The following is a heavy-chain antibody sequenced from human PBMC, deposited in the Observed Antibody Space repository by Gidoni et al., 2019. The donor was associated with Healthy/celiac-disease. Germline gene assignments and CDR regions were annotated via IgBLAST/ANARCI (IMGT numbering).Heavy chain of an antibody. V-gene: IGHV1-24*01. J-gene: IGHJ4*02. D-gene: IGHD3-22*01. CDR3: ATKHGYYYDSSGYYPFDY. CDR2: FDPEDGET. Sequence: QVQLVQSGDAVKTPGASVKVSCKVSGYTLPELSMHWVRQAPGKGLEWMGGFDPEDGETIYAQKFQGRVTMTEDTSTDTAYMELSSLRSEDTAVYYCATKHGYYYDSSGYYPFDYWGQGTLVTVSS. CDR1: GYTLPELS.